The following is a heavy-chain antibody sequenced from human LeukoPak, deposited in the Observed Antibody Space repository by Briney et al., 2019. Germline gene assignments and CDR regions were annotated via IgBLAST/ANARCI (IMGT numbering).Heavy chain of an antibody. Sequence: GGSLRLSCAASGFTFSSYSMNWVRQAPGKGLEWVSYISSSSSTIYYADSVKGRFTISRDNAKNSLYLQMNSLRAEDTAVYYCAREYYYGSNAFDIWGQGTMVTVSS. J-gene: IGHJ3*02. D-gene: IGHD3-10*01. CDR3: AREYYYGSNAFDI. CDR1: GFTFSSYS. CDR2: ISSSSSTI. V-gene: IGHV3-48*04.